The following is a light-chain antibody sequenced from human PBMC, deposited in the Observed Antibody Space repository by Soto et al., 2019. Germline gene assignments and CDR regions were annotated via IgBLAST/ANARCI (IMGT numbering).Light chain of an antibody. CDR1: QGIRND. CDR3: LQDYSYPWT. V-gene: IGKV1-6*01. J-gene: IGKJ1*01. CDR2: AAS. Sequence: AIPMTQSPSSLSESLGERVTITYRASQGIRNDLGWYQQKPGKAPRLLIYAASSLQSGVPSKFSGSGSGTDFTLTISSLQPEDFATYYCLQDYSYPWTFGQGTKVEI.